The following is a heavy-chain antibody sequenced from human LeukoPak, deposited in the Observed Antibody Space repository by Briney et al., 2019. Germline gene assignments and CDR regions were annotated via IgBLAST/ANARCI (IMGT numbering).Heavy chain of an antibody. CDR3: ARWPHCQDF. J-gene: IGHJ4*02. CDR1: GFRFSDFY. V-gene: IGHV3-7*03. CDR2: INKDGSEE. Sequence: GRNLRPSWAASGFRFSDFYMSWVRQAPGKGLEWVANINKDGSEEKYVDSVKGRFTISRDNAKNSLYLQMSSLRADDTAVYYCARWPHCQDFWGRGTRVTVSS.